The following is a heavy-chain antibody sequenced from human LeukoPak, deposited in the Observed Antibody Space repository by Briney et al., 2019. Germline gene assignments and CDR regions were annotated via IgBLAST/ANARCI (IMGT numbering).Heavy chain of an antibody. CDR1: GGSFSGYY. CDR2: IYHSGST. Sequence: SETLSLTCAVYGGSFSGYYWSWIRQSPGKGLEWIGEIYHSGSTHYNVSLKSRVSISMDKSNNHFSLKLTSVTAADTAVYYCARDGSYGALDIWGQGTMVTVSS. CDR3: ARDGSYGALDI. J-gene: IGHJ3*02. D-gene: IGHD1-26*01. V-gene: IGHV4-34*01.